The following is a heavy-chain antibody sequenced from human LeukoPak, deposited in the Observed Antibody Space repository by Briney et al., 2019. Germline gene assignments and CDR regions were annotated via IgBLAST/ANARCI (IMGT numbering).Heavy chain of an antibody. CDR2: ISGSGGST. Sequence: GGSLRLSCAASGFSFSSYAMSWVRQGPGKGLEWVSGISGSGGSTYNADSVKGRFTISRDNSKNTLYLQMNSLRAEDTAVYYCAKDTFPSYYYDSSGPFDYWGQGTLVTVSS. J-gene: IGHJ4*02. CDR3: AKDTFPSYYYDSSGPFDY. D-gene: IGHD3-22*01. V-gene: IGHV3-23*01. CDR1: GFSFSSYA.